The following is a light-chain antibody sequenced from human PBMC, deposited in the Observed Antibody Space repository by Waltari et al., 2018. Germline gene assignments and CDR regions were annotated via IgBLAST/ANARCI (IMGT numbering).Light chain of an antibody. J-gene: IGLJ3*02. Sequence: QSALTQPRSVSGSPGQSVTISCTGTVGAVRGSSYVSWYQQHPGKAPKLIIYDIYKRPSGVPDRFSGSKSDNTASLTISGLQAEDEADFFCCAFAATPLFGGGTKLTVL. CDR1: VGAVRGSSY. V-gene: IGLV2-11*01. CDR2: DIY. CDR3: CAFAATPL.